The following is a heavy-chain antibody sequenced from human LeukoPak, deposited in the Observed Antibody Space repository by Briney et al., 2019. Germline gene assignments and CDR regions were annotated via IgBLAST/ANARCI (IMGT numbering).Heavy chain of an antibody. CDR3: ANCCRYYYDSSGYPLNDY. CDR1: GGSISSSSYY. J-gene: IGHJ4*02. D-gene: IGHD3-22*01. CDR2: IYYSGST. Sequence: SETLSLTCTVPGGSISSSSYYWGWIRQPPGKGLEWIGSIYYSGSTYYNPSLKSRVTISVDTSKNQFSLKLSSVTAADTAVYYCANCCRYYYDSSGYPLNDYWGQGTLVTVSS. V-gene: IGHV4-39*01.